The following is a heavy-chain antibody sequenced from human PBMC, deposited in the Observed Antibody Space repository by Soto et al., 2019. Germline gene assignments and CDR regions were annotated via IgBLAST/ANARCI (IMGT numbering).Heavy chain of an antibody. CDR3: ASCSTSCPYYMDV. CDR1: GGSFSGYY. Sequence: SETLSLTCAVYGGSFSGYYWSWIRQPPGKGLEWIGEINHSGSTNYNPSLKSRVTISVDTSKNQFSLKLSSVTAADTAVYYCASCSTSCPYYMDVWGKGTTVTVSS. D-gene: IGHD2-2*01. V-gene: IGHV4-34*01. J-gene: IGHJ6*03. CDR2: INHSGST.